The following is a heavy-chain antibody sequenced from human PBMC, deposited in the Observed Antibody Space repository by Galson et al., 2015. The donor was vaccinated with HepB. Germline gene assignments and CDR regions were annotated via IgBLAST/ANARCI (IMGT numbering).Heavy chain of an antibody. CDR1: GFTFSNYK. V-gene: IGHV3-74*03. D-gene: IGHD3-22*01. CDR3: GRSRGASGYHYDY. J-gene: IGHJ4*02. CDR2: IDSDERGT. Sequence: SLRLSCAASGFTFSNYKIHWVRHVPGKGLVWVAYIDSDERGTKYADSVKGRFTISRDNARNTVFLQMNSLRVEDTAVYFCGRSRGASGYHYDYWGQGTLVAVSS.